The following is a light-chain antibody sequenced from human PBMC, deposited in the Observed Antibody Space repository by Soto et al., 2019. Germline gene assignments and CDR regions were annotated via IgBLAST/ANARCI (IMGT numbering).Light chain of an antibody. Sequence: DIQMTQSPSTLSASVGDRVTITCRASQSLSSWLAWYQQKPGKAPNLLIYKASSLESGVPSRCSGSGSGTEFTITISSLQPDDFATYYCQQYNSFPYTFGQGTKLEIK. CDR2: KAS. CDR3: QQYNSFPYT. CDR1: QSLSSW. V-gene: IGKV1-5*03. J-gene: IGKJ2*01.